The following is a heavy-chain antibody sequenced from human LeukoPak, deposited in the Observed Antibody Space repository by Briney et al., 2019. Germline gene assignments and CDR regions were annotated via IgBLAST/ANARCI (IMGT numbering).Heavy chain of an antibody. CDR1: GFTFSSYG. D-gene: IGHD3-10*01. Sequence: GGSLRLXCAASGFTFSSYGMQWVRQAPGKGLEWVAFIRYDGSNKYYTDSEKGRFTISRDNSKNTLYLQMNSLRAEDTAVYYCARDFLWFGESYDAFDIWGQGTMVTVSS. CDR2: IRYDGSNK. J-gene: IGHJ3*02. CDR3: ARDFLWFGESYDAFDI. V-gene: IGHV3-30*02.